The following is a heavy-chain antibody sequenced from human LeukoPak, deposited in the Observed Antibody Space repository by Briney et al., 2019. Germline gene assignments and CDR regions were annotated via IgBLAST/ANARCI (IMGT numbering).Heavy chain of an antibody. J-gene: IGHJ6*03. CDR2: INHSGST. CDR3: ARGKQQLSFYYYYYYMDV. V-gene: IGHV4-34*01. D-gene: IGHD6-13*01. CDR1: GGSFSGYY. Sequence: PSETLSLTCAVYGGSFSGYYWSRIRQPPGKGLEWIGEINHSGSTNYNPSLKSRVTISVDTSKNQFSLKLSSVTAADTAVYYCARGKQQLSFYYYYYYMDVWGKGTTVTVSS.